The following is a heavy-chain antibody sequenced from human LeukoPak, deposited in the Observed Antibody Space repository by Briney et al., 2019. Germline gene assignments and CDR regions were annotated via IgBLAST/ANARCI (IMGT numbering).Heavy chain of an antibody. Sequence: PSETLSLTCAVSGGSISSGGYSWSWIRQPPGKGLEWIGYIYHSGSTYYNPSLKSRVTISVDRSKNQFSLKLSSVTAADTAVYDCARRTVVTPGQYYFDYWGQGTLVTVSS. D-gene: IGHD4-23*01. V-gene: IGHV4-30-2*01. CDR2: IYHSGST. J-gene: IGHJ4*02. CDR1: GGSISSGGYS. CDR3: ARRTVVTPGQYYFDY.